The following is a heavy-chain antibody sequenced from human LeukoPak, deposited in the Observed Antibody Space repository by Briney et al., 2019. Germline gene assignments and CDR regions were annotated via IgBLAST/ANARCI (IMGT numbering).Heavy chain of an antibody. V-gene: IGHV4-61*02. CDR3: ARDSGTTGEVKFDP. CDR1: GGSVSTGSYY. CDR2: IYTTGSI. J-gene: IGHJ5*02. D-gene: IGHD3-10*01. Sequence: SQTLSLTCTVSGGSVSTGSYYWSWIRQPAGQGLQWIGRIYTTGSITYNPSLKSRVTMSVDRSKKNFSLRLSSVTAADTAVYYCARDSGTTGEVKFDPWGPGSLVTVSS.